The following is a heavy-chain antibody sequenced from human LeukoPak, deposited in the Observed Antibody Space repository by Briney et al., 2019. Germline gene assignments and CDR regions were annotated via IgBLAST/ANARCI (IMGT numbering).Heavy chain of an antibody. D-gene: IGHD6-13*01. CDR1: GFTLSSYE. CDR3: AKCVYSNIYYWFDP. V-gene: IGHV3-48*03. Sequence: PGQSLRLSCAASGFTLSSYEMNWVRQAPGKGLEWVSYISSSGDTIYADSVKGRFTISRDNSKNSLYLQMNSLRTEDTALYYCAKCVYSNIYYWFDPWGQGTLVSVSS. CDR2: ISSSGDTI. J-gene: IGHJ5*02.